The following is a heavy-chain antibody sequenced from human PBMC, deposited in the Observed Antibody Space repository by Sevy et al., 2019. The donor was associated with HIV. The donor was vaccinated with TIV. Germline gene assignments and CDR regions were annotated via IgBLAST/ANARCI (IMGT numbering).Heavy chain of an antibody. CDR2: ISHDGRNNK. D-gene: IGHD3-16*01. CDR3: ARDRGEILSSAFDY. V-gene: IGHV3-30*03. Sequence: GGSLRLSCAASGFTFSDFRMHWVRQAPGKGLEWVAVISHDGRNNKYNVDSVKGRFTISRDNSKNTLYLQMNSLRAEDTAIYCCARDRGEILSSAFDYWGQGTLVTVSS. J-gene: IGHJ4*02. CDR1: GFTFSDFR.